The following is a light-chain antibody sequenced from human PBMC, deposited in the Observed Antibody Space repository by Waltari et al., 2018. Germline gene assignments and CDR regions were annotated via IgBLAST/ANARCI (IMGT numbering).Light chain of an antibody. CDR3: SSYTSSSTVV. CDR1: SRDVGGDNY. CDR2: EVS. Sequence: QSALTQPASVSGSPGPSITISCTGTSRDVGGDNYVSWYQQHPGKAPKLMIYEVSNRPSGVSNRFSGSKSGNTASLTISGLQAEDEADYYCSSYTSSSTVVFGGGTKLTVL. J-gene: IGLJ2*01. V-gene: IGLV2-14*01.